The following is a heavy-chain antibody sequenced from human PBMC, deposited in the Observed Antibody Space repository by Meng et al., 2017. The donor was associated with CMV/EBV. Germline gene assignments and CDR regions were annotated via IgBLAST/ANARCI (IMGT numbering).Heavy chain of an antibody. Sequence: GESLKISCAASGFTFSSYSMNWVRQAPGKGLEWVSYISSSSSTIYYADSVKGRFTISRENAKNSLYLQMNSLRAEDTAVYYCAREGPTGALDIWGQGTMVTVSS. D-gene: IGHD4-11*01. CDR1: GFTFSSYS. V-gene: IGHV3-48*04. CDR3: AREGPTGALDI. J-gene: IGHJ3*02. CDR2: ISSSSSTI.